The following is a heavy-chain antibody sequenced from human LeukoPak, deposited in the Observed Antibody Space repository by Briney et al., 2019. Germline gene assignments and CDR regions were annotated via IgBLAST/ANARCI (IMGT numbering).Heavy chain of an antibody. V-gene: IGHV3-30-3*01. D-gene: IGHD2-15*01. CDR2: ISYDGSNK. CDR1: GSTFSSYA. CDR3: ARDLEDLADY. Sequence: GGSLRLSCAASGSTFSSYAMHWVRQAPGKGLEWVAVISYDGSNKYYADSAKGRFTISRDNSKNTLYLQMNSLRAGDTAVYYCARDLEDLADYWGQGTLVTVSS. J-gene: IGHJ4*02.